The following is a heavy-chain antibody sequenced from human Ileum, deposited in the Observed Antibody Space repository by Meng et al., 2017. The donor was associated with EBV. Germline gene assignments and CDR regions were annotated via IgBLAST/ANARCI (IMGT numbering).Heavy chain of an antibody. V-gene: IGHV3-7*03. J-gene: IGHJ4*02. CDR3: VTWEILGATRLLFDY. CDR2: IKQDGSEK. Sequence: AASGFTINRYRMNWVRQAPGKGLEWVANIKQDGSEKYYVDSVKGRFTISRDNAMNSVYLQMNSLKTEDTAVYYCVTWEILGATRLLFDYWGQGIRVTGSS. CDR1: GFTINRYR. D-gene: IGHD1-26*01.